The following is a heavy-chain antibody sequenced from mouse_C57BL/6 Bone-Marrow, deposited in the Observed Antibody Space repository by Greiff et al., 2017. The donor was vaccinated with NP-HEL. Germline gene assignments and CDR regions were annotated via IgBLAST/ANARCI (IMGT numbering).Heavy chain of an antibody. Sequence: EVKLMESGPGLVKPSQSLSLTCSVTGYSITSGYYWNWIRQFPGNKLEWMGYISYDGSNNYNPSLKNRISIPRDTSKNQFFLKLNSVTTEDTATYYCAREGLGPWFAYWGQGTLVTVSA. D-gene: IGHD4-1*01. CDR3: AREGLGPWFAY. J-gene: IGHJ3*01. V-gene: IGHV3-6*01. CDR1: GYSITSGYY. CDR2: ISYDGSN.